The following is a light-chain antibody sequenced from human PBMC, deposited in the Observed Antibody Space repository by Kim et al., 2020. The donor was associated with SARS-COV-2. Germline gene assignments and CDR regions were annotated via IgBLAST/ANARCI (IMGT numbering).Light chain of an antibody. CDR2: GAS. V-gene: IGKV3-20*01. J-gene: IGKJ1*01. Sequence: EIVLTQSPGTLSLSPGERATLSCRASQSVSSSYLAWYQQKPGQAPRLIIYGASSRPTGIPDRFSGSGSGTDFTLTISRLEPEDFAVYYCQKYGSSPWTFFQGTKVDIK. CDR1: QSVSSSY. CDR3: QKYGSSPWT.